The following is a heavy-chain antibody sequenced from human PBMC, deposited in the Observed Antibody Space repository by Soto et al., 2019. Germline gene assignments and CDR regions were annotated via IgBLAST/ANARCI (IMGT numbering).Heavy chain of an antibody. D-gene: IGHD3-22*01. J-gene: IGHJ4*02. CDR1: GFTFSSYG. CDR3: ARTDSSGYRFDY. Sequence: PGGSLRLSCAASGFTFSSYGMHWVRQAPGKGLEWVAVIWYDGSNKYYADSVKGRFTISRDNSKNTLYLQMNSLRAEDTAVYYCARTDSSGYRFDYWGQGTLVTVSS. CDR2: IWYDGSNK. V-gene: IGHV3-33*01.